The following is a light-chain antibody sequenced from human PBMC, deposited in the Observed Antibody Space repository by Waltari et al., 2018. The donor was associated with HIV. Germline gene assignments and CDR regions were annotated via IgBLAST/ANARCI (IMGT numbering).Light chain of an antibody. CDR1: SGHSSYA. CDR2: LNSDGSH. V-gene: IGLV4-69*01. Sequence: QLVLTQSPSASASLGASVKLNCTRSSGHSSYAIEWHQQQPEKGPRYLMKLNSDGSHSKGDGIPDRFSGSSSGAERYLTISSLQSEDEADYYCQTWGTGIRVFGGGTKLTVL. CDR3: QTWGTGIRV. J-gene: IGLJ3*02.